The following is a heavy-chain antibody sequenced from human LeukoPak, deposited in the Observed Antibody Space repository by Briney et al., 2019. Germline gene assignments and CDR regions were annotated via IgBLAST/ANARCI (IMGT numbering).Heavy chain of an antibody. CDR2: IWYDGSNK. CDR1: GFTFSSYG. D-gene: IGHD6-13*01. V-gene: IGHV3-33*01. Sequence: GGSLRLSCAASGFTFSSYGMHWVRQAPGKGLEWVAVIWYDGSNKYYADSVKGRFTISRDNSKNTLYLQMNSLRAEDTAVYYCAREPSSSWYLYYYYYMDVWGKGTTVTVSS. CDR3: AREPSSSWYLYYYYYMDV. J-gene: IGHJ6*03.